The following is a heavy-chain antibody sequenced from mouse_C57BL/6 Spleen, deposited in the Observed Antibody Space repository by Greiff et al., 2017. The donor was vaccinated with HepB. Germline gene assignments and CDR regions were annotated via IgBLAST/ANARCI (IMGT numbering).Heavy chain of an antibody. CDR3: AKRDGSSSYAMDY. CDR1: GYSFTGYY. Sequence: VQLQQSGPELVKPGASVKISCKASGYSFTGYYMNWVKQSPEKSLEWIGEINPSTGGTTYNQKFKAKATLTVDKSSSTAYMQLKSLTSEDSAVYYCAKRDGSSSYAMDYWGQGTSVTVSS. J-gene: IGHJ4*01. CDR2: INPSTGGT. V-gene: IGHV1-42*01. D-gene: IGHD1-1*01.